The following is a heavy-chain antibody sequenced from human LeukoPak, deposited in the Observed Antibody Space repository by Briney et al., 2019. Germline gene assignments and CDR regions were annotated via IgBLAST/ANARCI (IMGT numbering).Heavy chain of an antibody. V-gene: IGHV4-34*01. CDR1: GGSFSGYY. CDR2: INHSGST. CDR3: ARRRGYSYGPFDY. Sequence: PSETLSLTCAVYGGSFSGYYWSWIRQPPGKGLEGIGEINHSGSTNYNPSLKSRVTISVDTSKNQFSLKLSSVTAADTAVYYCARRRGYSYGPFDYWGQGTLVTVSS. J-gene: IGHJ4*02. D-gene: IGHD5-18*01.